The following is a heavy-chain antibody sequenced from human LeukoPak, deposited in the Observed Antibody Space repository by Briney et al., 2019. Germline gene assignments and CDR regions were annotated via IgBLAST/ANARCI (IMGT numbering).Heavy chain of an antibody. CDR2: ISSSSSYI. Sequence: KPGGSLRLSCAASGFTFSSYSMNWVRQAPGKGLEWVSSISSSSSYIYYADSVKGRFTISRGNAKNSLYLQMNSLRAEDTAVYYCARQTGSGLFILPGGQGTLVTVPS. CDR1: GFTFSSYS. D-gene: IGHD3/OR15-3a*01. J-gene: IGHJ4*02. V-gene: IGHV3-21*01. CDR3: ARQTGSGLFILP.